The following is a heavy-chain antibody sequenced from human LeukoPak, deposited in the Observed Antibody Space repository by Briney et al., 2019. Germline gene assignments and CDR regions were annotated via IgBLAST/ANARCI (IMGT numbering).Heavy chain of an antibody. CDR2: IYYIGST. V-gene: IGHV4-61*01. Sequence: PSETLSLTCTVSGGSVSSGSYYWSWIRQPPGKGLEWIGYIYYIGSTNYNPSLKIRVTISVDTSKNQFSLKLSSVTAADTAVYYCARQSSDWFDPWGQGTLVTVSS. J-gene: IGHJ5*02. CDR1: GGSVSSGSYY. CDR3: ARQSSDWFDP.